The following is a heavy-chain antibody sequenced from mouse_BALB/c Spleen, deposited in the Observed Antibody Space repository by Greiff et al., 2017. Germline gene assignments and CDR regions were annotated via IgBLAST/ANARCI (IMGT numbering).Heavy chain of an antibody. CDR3: TLITTVGVFDY. J-gene: IGHJ2*01. D-gene: IGHD1-1*01. CDR2: INPSNGGT. CDR1: GYTFTSYY. V-gene: IGHV1S81*02. Sequence: QVQLQQPGAELVKPGASVKLSCKASGYTFTSYYMYWVKQRPGQGLEWIGGINPSNGGTNFNEKFKSKATLTVDKSSSTAYMQLSSLTSEDSAVYYCTLITTVGVFDYWGQGTTLTVSS.